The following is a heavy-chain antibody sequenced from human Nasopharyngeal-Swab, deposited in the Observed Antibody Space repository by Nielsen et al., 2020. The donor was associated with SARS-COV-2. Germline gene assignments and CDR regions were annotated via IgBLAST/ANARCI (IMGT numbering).Heavy chain of an antibody. D-gene: IGHD3-22*01. Sequence: GGSLRLSCAASGFIFSSYDMHWVRQATGKGLEWVSAIGTAGDTYYPGSVKGRFTISRENAKNSLYLQMNSLRAGDTAVYYCARGYDSSGYLRPIDAFDIWGQGTMVTVSS. CDR2: IGTAGDT. V-gene: IGHV3-13*04. CDR3: ARGYDSSGYLRPIDAFDI. CDR1: GFIFSSYD. J-gene: IGHJ3*02.